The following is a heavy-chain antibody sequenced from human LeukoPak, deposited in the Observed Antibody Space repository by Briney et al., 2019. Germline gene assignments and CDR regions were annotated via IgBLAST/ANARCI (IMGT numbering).Heavy chain of an antibody. V-gene: IGHV3-30*04. CDR1: GCTFSSYA. Sequence: GRSLRLSCAASGCTFSSYAMHWVRQAPGKGLEWVAVISYDGSNKYYADSVKGRFTISRDNSKNTLYLQMNSLRAEDTAVYYCARDLYSSGWYADYWGQGTLVTVSS. D-gene: IGHD6-19*01. CDR2: ISYDGSNK. CDR3: ARDLYSSGWYADY. J-gene: IGHJ4*02.